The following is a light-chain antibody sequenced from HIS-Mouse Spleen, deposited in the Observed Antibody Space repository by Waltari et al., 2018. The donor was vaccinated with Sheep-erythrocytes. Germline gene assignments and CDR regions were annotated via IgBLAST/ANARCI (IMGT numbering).Light chain of an antibody. CDR1: SSDVGSYNL. J-gene: IGLJ3*02. Sequence: QSALTQPASVSGSPGQSITISCTGTSSDVGSYNLVSWYQQHPGKAPKLMLYEGSKRPSGVPNRCSGSKSGNTASLTISGLQAEDEADYYCCSYAGSSTPWVFGGGTKLTVL. CDR2: EGS. CDR3: CSYAGSSTPWV. V-gene: IGLV2-23*01.